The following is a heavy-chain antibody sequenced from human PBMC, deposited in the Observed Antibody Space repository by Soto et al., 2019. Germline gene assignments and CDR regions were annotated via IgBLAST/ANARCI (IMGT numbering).Heavy chain of an antibody. CDR2: IKSKTDGGTT. CDR1: GFTFSNAW. D-gene: IGHD3-3*01. CDR3: TTGLTYYDFLGVLDV. V-gene: IGHV3-15*01. J-gene: IGHJ6*02. Sequence: GGSLRLSCAASGFTFSNAWMSWVRQAPGKGLEWVGRIKSKTDGGTTDYAAPVKGRFTVSRDDSKNTLYLQMNSLKTEDTAVYYCTTGLTYYDFLGVLDVWGQGTTVTVSS.